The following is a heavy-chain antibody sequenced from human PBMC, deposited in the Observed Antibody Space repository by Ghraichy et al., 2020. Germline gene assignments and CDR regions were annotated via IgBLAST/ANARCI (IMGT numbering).Heavy chain of an antibody. CDR3: ARVAAHTDDSSGYYSSPFDY. V-gene: IGHV4-31*03. Sequence: SETLSLTCTVSGGSISSDGYFWSWIRQHPGKGLEWIGYIHYSGSTYYNPSLKSRITISVDTSKNQFSLKLTSVTAADTAVYYCARVAAHTDDSSGYYSSPFDYWGQGTLVTVSS. CDR1: GGSISSDGYF. CDR2: IHYSGST. D-gene: IGHD3-22*01. J-gene: IGHJ4*02.